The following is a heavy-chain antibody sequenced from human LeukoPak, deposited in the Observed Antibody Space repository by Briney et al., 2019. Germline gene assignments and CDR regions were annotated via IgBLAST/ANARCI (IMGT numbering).Heavy chain of an antibody. Sequence: PGRSLRLSCAASGFSFDDYAMHWVRQAPGKGLEWVSGISWNSGSIGYADPVKGRFTISRDNAKNSLYLQMNSLRAEDTALYYCAKDPSPGGRGYFDYWGQGTLVTVSS. CDR2: ISWNSGSI. D-gene: IGHD4-23*01. CDR1: GFSFDDYA. J-gene: IGHJ4*02. CDR3: AKDPSPGGRGYFDY. V-gene: IGHV3-9*01.